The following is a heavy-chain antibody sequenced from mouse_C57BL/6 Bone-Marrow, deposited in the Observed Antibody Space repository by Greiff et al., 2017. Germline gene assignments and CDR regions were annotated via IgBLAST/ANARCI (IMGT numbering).Heavy chain of an antibody. CDR2: IHPSDSDT. V-gene: IGHV1-74*01. Sequence: QVQLQQPGAELVKPGASVKVSCKASGYTFTSYWLYWVKQRPGQGLEWIGRIHPSDSDTNYNQKFKGKATLTVDKSSSTAYMQLSSLTSEDSAVSYCSIRETYYSNYDDYWCQGTTLTVSS. CDR3: SIRETYYSNYDDY. D-gene: IGHD2-5*01. CDR1: GYTFTSYW. J-gene: IGHJ2*01.